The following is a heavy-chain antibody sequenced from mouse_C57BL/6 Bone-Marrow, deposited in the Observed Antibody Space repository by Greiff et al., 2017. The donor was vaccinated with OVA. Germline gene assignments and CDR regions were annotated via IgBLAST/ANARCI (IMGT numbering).Heavy chain of an antibody. Sequence: QVQLQQSGPELVKPGASVKLSCKASGYTFTSYDINWVKQRPGQGLEWIGWIYPRDGSTKYNEKFKGKATLTVDTSSSTAYMELHSLTSEDSAVYFCARWGKFITTVVAHFDYWGQGTTLTVSS. D-gene: IGHD1-1*01. CDR3: ARWGKFITTVVAHFDY. V-gene: IGHV1-85*01. CDR2: IYPRDGST. J-gene: IGHJ2*01. CDR1: GYTFTSYD.